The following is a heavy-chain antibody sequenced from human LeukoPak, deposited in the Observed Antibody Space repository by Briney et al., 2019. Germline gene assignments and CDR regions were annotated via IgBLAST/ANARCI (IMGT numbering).Heavy chain of an antibody. V-gene: IGHV4-34*01. CDR2: INHSGST. CDR1: GGSFSGYY. D-gene: IGHD6-25*01. CDR3: ARLQRSYHYYYMDV. J-gene: IGHJ6*03. Sequence: PSETLSLTCAVYGGSFSGYYWSWIRQPPGKGLEWIGEINHSGSTNYNPSLKSRVTISVDTSKNQFSLKLSSVTAADTAVYYCARLQRSYHYYYMDVWDKGTTVTISS.